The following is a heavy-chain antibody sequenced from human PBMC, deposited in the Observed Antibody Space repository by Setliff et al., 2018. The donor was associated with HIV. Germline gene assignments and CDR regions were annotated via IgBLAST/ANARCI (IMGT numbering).Heavy chain of an antibody. CDR3: ARQVTVVGYFETAAGSFNY. CDR2: IYYSGST. D-gene: IGHD2-21*01. J-gene: IGHJ4*02. CDR1: AGSIRSSTYY. V-gene: IGHV4-39*01. Sequence: PSETLSLTCTVSAGSIRSSTYYWAWIRQPPGKGLEWIGTIYYSGSTYYNPSLKSRATISVDTSKNQFSLKVRSVTAADTAVYYCARQVTVVGYFETAAGSFNYWGPGTLVTVSS.